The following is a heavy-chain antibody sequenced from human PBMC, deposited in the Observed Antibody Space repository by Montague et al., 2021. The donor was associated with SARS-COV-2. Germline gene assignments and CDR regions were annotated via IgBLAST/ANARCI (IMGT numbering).Heavy chain of an antibody. V-gene: IGHV2-70*11. D-gene: IGHD3-10*01. CDR3: ARTAGTDYTGYYYYAMDV. CDR2: IDWDDDK. CDR1: GFSLSTSGMC. Sequence: PALVKPTQTLTLTCTFSGFSLSTSGMCVSWIRQPPGKALEWLARIDWDDDKYYSTSLKTRLTISKDTSKNQVVLTMTNTDPVDTATYYCARTAGTDYTGYYYYAMDVWGQGTTVTVSS. J-gene: IGHJ6*02.